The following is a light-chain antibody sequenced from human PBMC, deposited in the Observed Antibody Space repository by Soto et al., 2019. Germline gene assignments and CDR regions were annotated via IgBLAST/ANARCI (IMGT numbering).Light chain of an antibody. CDR3: QQYKSYPWT. V-gene: IGKV1-5*03. Sequence: DIQMTQSPSTLSASVGDRVTITCRASQSISSWLAWFQQKPGKAPNLLIYKASRLESGVPSRFSGSGSGTEFTLTISSLQPDDFATYYCQQYKSYPWTFGQGTKVDIK. CDR1: QSISSW. CDR2: KAS. J-gene: IGKJ1*01.